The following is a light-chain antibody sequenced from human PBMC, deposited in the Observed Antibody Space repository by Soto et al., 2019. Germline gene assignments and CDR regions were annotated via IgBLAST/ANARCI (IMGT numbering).Light chain of an antibody. CDR3: QQANSFPVT. J-gene: IGKJ5*01. Sequence: DTQITQSPSTLSASVGDRVTITCQASQDISNYLHCYQRKPGKAPKILIYAASSLQSGVPSRFSGSGSGTDFNLTISRLQPEDFATYYCQQANSFPVTFRQGTRLEIK. V-gene: IGKV1-12*01. CDR2: AAS. CDR1: QDISNY.